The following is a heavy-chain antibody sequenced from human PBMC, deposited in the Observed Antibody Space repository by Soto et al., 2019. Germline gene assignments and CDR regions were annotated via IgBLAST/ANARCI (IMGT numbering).Heavy chain of an antibody. CDR2: ISGSGAST. CDR1: GFTFSNYA. V-gene: IGHV3-23*01. J-gene: IGHJ4*02. D-gene: IGHD2-2*01. Sequence: PGGSLRLSCAASGFTFSNYAMSWVRQAPGEGLEWVSAISGSGASTYYADSVKGRFTISRDNSKNTLYLQMNSLRAEDTAVYYCAKEYCTSTSCNFDHWGQGTLVTVSS. CDR3: AKEYCTSTSCNFDH.